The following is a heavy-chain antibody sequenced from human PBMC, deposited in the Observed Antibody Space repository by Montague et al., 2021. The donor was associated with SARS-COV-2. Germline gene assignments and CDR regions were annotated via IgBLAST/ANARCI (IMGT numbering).Heavy chain of an antibody. CDR2: IYYSGTT. V-gene: IGHV4-39*02. D-gene: IGHD2-15*01. CDR3: AREDIGEWYFDL. Sequence: SETLSLTCTVSGGSISSSSCYWGWIRQPPGKGPEWIGSIYYSGTTFYNPSLRSRVTMSVDTSKNQFSLRLSSVTAADAAVFYCAREDIGEWYFDLWGRGTLVTVSS. CDR1: GGSISSSSCY. J-gene: IGHJ2*01.